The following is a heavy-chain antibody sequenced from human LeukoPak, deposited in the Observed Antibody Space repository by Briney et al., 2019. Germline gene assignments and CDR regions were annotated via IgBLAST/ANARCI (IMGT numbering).Heavy chain of an antibody. J-gene: IGHJ4*02. D-gene: IGHD3-22*01. CDR1: GFTFSSDG. CDR3: TTGGNYDSSDTPFDY. CDR2: IKTKTDGGTT. V-gene: IGHV3-15*01. Sequence: KAGGSLRLSCAASGFTFSSDGMSWGRQAPGKGVEGVGRIKTKTDGGTTDYVAPVNSRFTISRDDSKNTLYLQMNSLKTEDTAVYYCTTGGNYDSSDTPFDYWGQGTLVTVSS.